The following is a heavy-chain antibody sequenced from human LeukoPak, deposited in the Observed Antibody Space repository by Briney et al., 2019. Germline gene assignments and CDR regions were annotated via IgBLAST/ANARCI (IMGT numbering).Heavy chain of an antibody. J-gene: IGHJ3*02. CDR2: ISSNGGST. V-gene: IGHV3-64D*09. CDR1: GFTFSSYA. CDR3: VVSYLYAFDI. Sequence: PGGSLRLSCSASGFTFSSYAMHWVRQAPGKGLEYVSAISSNGGSTYYADSVKGRSTISRDNYKNTLNLQMSSLRAEDTAVYYCVVSYLYAFDIWGQGTMVTVSS. D-gene: IGHD5-18*01.